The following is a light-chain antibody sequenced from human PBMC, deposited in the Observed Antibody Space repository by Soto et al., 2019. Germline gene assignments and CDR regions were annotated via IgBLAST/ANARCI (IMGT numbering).Light chain of an antibody. J-gene: IGLJ1*01. V-gene: IGLV2-14*03. CDR3: TSYTSSSTLNYV. CDR1: SSDIGGYKS. Sequence: QSALTQPASVSGSPGQSITISCTGTSSDIGGYKSVSWYQQHPGEAPKLMIYDVSNRPSGVSNLLSGSKSGNTASLTISGLDADDEADYYWTSYTSSSTLNYVFGTGTKLTVL. CDR2: DVS.